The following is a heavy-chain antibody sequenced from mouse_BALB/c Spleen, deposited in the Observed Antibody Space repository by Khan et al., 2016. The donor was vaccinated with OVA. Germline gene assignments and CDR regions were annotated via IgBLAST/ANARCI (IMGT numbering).Heavy chain of an antibody. Sequence: DLVKPGASGKLSCKASGYTFTSYWINWIKQRPGQGLEWIGRIGPGSSNAYYNDMFKDKATLTVDTSSNTAHIQLSSLSSEDSAVYFCEREKYYGRSCYAMDYWGQGTSVTVSA. CDR3: EREKYYGRSCYAMDY. V-gene: IGHV1S41*01. D-gene: IGHD1-1*01. J-gene: IGHJ4*01. CDR1: GYTFTSYW. CDR2: IGPGSSNA.